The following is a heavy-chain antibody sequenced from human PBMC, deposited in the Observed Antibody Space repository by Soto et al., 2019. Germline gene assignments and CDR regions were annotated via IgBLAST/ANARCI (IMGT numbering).Heavy chain of an antibody. CDR2: ISAYNGDT. J-gene: IGHJ6*03. Sequence: QVPLVQSGAEVKKPGASVKVSCKASGYTFTSHGIIWVRQAPGQGLEWMGWISAYNGDTNYAQKLQGRVTVTTDTSTSTAYMELRSLRSEDTAVYYCARMVRGSNIDYYHYMDVWGKGTTVTVSS. V-gene: IGHV1-18*01. D-gene: IGHD3-10*01. CDR3: ARMVRGSNIDYYHYMDV. CDR1: GYTFTSHG.